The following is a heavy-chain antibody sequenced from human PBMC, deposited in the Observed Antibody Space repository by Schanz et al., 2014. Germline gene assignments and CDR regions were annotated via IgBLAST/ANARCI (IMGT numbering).Heavy chain of an antibody. CDR1: GFTFTNYA. Sequence: VQLLESGGGLVQPGGSLRLSCVASGFTFTNYAMTWVRQAPGKGLEWVADIGYDGSEKYYVDSVKGRFTISRDNSKDTLYLQMSGLTAEDTAVYYCARGPVPIQGVPMDYWGQGTLVTVSS. CDR3: ARGPVPIQGVPMDY. CDR2: IGYDGSEK. V-gene: IGHV3-33*08. J-gene: IGHJ4*02. D-gene: IGHD3-10*01.